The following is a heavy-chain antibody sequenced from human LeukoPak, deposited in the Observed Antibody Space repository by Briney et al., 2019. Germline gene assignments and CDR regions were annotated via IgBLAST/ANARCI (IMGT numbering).Heavy chain of an antibody. CDR2: IFYRGST. V-gene: IGHV4-61*05. CDR3: ARVRFPARYLLYPYFDS. Sequence: SETLSLTCTVSGGSISSSNYYWGWIRQPPGKGLEWIGYIFYRGSTNYNPSLKSRVTMSVDTSKNQFSLKLTSVTAADTAVYYCARVRFPARYLLYPYFDSWGQGTLVTVSS. D-gene: IGHD1-26*01. CDR1: GGSISSSNYY. J-gene: IGHJ4*02.